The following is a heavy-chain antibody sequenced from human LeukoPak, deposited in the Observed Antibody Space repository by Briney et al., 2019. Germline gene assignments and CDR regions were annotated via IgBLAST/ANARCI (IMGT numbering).Heavy chain of an antibody. D-gene: IGHD1-26*01. CDR2: INPNSGDT. J-gene: IGHJ4*02. CDR3: ARDYGRGSYYVPCH. Sequence: SVKVSCKASGNTFTDYYMHWVRQAPGQGLEWMGWINPNSGDTNYAQKLQGRVTMTRDTSISTAYMELSRLRSDDTAVYYCARDYGRGSYYVPCHWGQGTLVTVSS. V-gene: IGHV1-2*02. CDR1: GNTFTDYY.